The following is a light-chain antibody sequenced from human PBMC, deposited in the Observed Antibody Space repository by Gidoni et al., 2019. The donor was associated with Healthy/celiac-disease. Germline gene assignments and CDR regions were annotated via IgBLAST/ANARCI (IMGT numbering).Light chain of an antibody. CDR2: AAS. Sequence: DIQMTQSPSSLSASVGDRVTITCRASQSISSYLTWYQQKPGTAPKLLIYAASSLQSGVPSRFSGSGSGTDLTLTISSLQPEDFATYYCQQSYSTPRTFGQXTKVEIK. CDR1: QSISSY. J-gene: IGKJ1*01. CDR3: QQSYSTPRT. V-gene: IGKV1-39*01.